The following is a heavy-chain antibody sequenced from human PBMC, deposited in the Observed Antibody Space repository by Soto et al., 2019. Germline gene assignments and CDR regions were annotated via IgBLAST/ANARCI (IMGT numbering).Heavy chain of an antibody. CDR1: GGSVISGSYY. CDR3: ARDDYGDYGYYYYGMDV. CDR2: IYYSGST. D-gene: IGHD4-17*01. J-gene: IGHJ6*02. V-gene: IGHV4-61*01. Sequence: TSETLSLTCTVSGGSVISGSYYWSWIRQPPGKGLEWIGYIYYSGSTNYNPSLKSRVTISVDTSKNQFSLKLSSVTAADTAVYYCARDDYGDYGYYYYGMDVWGQGTTVTVSS.